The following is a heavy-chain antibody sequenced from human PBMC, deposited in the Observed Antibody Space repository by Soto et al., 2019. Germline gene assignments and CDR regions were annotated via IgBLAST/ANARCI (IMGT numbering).Heavy chain of an antibody. Sequence: QIQVVQSGDEVKQPGASVTVSCKASGYTFTSYGINWARKAPGHGLEWVGWVSGYNGDTYYAQKFQDRVTMTKDGGTTTAYLELRSLRSDDSAVYYCGRAKYGEFAAYWGQGTRVSV. V-gene: IGHV1-18*01. CDR1: GYTFTSYG. J-gene: IGHJ4*02. CDR3: GRAKYGEFAAY. CDR2: VSGYNGDT. D-gene: IGHD4-17*01.